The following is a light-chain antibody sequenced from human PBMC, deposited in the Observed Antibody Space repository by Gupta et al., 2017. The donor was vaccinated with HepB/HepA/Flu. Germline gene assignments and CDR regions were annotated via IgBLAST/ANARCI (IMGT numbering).Light chain of an antibody. J-gene: IGKJ1*01. CDR3: QQRSDWPRT. Sequence: EIVLTQSPATLSLSPGERATLSCRASQSISYYVGWYQQKPGQAPRLLIYDASRRATGIPARFSGSGSGTDFTLIINSLEPEDFAVYYCQQRSDWPRTFGQGTKMEI. V-gene: IGKV3-11*01. CDR2: DAS. CDR1: QSISYY.